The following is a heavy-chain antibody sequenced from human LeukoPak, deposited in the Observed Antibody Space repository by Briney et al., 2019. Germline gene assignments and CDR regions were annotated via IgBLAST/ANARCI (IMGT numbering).Heavy chain of an antibody. V-gene: IGHV4-59*12. CDR2: IYYSGST. Sequence: SETLSLTCTVSGGSISSYYWSWIRQPPGKGLEWIGYIYYSGSTNYNPSLKSRVTISLDTSKNQFSLKLSSVTAADTAVYYCARARIAAAGTHRPVGWFDPWGQGTLVTVSS. CDR3: ARARIAAAGTHRPVGWFDP. D-gene: IGHD6-13*01. CDR1: GGSISSYY. J-gene: IGHJ5*02.